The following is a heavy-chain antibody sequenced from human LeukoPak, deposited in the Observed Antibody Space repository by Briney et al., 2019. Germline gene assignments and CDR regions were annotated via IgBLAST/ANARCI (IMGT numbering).Heavy chain of an antibody. J-gene: IGHJ4*02. V-gene: IGHV3-48*03. CDR2: ISSSGSTI. CDR1: GFTFSSYE. Sequence: GGSLRLSCAASGFTFSSYEMNWVRQAPGKGLEWVSYISSSGSTIYYADSVKGRFTISRDNAKNSLYLQMNSLRAEDTAVYYCARNFGESYSDYWGQGTLVTVSS. D-gene: IGHD3-10*01. CDR3: ARNFGESYSDY.